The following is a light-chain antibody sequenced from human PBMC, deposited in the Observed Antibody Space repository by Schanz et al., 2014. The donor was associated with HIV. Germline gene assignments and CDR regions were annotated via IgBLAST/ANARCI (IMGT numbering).Light chain of an antibody. CDR3: QQYGRSPWT. J-gene: IGKJ1*01. V-gene: IGKV3-20*01. CDR1: QSVSSSY. CDR2: DAS. Sequence: EIVLTQSPGTLSLSPGERATLSCRASQSVSSSYLAWYQQKPGQAPRLLMYDASSRAAGIPDRFSGSDSGTDFTLTISRLEPEDFAVYYCQQYGRSPWTFGQGTKVEIK.